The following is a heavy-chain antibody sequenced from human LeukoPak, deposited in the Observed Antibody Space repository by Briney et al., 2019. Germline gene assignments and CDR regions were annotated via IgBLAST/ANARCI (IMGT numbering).Heavy chain of an antibody. CDR1: GYSFSTYW. V-gene: IGHV5-51*01. CDR2: INPGDSDS. D-gene: IGHD3-10*01. J-gene: IGHJ4*02. Sequence: GESLKITCKGTGYSFSTYWIVWVRQMPGKGLEWMGIINPGDSDSTYSPSFQGQVIISADMSINTAYLQWSSLEASDTAIYYCAVSPAAYYYGSGTFYWGQGTLVTVSA. CDR3: AVSPAAYYYGSGTFY.